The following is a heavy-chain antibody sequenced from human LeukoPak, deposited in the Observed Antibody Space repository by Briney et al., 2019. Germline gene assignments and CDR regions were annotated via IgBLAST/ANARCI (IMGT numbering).Heavy chain of an antibody. D-gene: IGHD3-10*01. J-gene: IGHJ4*02. CDR2: ISYDGSNE. V-gene: IGHV3-30*18. CDR1: GFTFSSYG. CDR3: AKEGSALWFGELSHYFDF. Sequence: GGSLRLSCAVSGFTFSSYGMYWVRQAPGKGLEWVAVISYDGSNEYYGDSVKGRFTISRDNSKNTLYLQMNSLRAEDTAVYYCAKEGSALWFGELSHYFDFWGQGSLVTVSS.